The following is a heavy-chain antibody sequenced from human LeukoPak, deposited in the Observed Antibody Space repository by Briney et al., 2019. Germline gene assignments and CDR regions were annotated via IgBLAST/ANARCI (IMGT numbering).Heavy chain of an antibody. CDR2: ISSSSYI. V-gene: IGHV3-21*01. D-gene: IGHD3-10*01. Sequence: GGSLRLSCAASGFTFSSFSMNWVRQAPGKGLEWVSSISSSSYIYYADSAKGRFTISRDNAKNSLYLQMNSLRAEDTAVYYCANLIGYGSGSYFYYGMDVWGQGTTVTVSS. CDR1: GFTFSSFS. CDR3: ANLIGYGSGSYFYYGMDV. J-gene: IGHJ6*02.